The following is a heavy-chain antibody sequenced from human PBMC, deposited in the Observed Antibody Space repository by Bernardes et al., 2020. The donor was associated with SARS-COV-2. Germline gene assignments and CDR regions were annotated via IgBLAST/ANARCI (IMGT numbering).Heavy chain of an antibody. D-gene: IGHD5-12*01. CDR2: IYGGGDAT. J-gene: IGHJ4*02. CDR3: AKDKVPDGRWDIDY. V-gene: IGHV3-23*01. Sequence: GGSLRLSCAGSGFNFGGYSMNWVRQTPGKGLEWVSSIYGGGDATFYADSVKGRFTISRDNSKNTVFLQMNNLRVDDTAVYFCAKDKVPDGRWDIDYWGQGTLVTVSS. CDR1: GFNFGGYS.